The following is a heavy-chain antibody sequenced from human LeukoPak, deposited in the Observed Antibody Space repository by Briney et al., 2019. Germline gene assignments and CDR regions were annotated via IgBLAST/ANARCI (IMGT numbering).Heavy chain of an antibody. J-gene: IGHJ4*02. D-gene: IGHD2-2*01. CDR2: IKQDRSAK. CDR1: GFTFSDYW. Sequence: GGSLRLSCTASGFTFSDYWMTWVRQAPGKGLEWVANIKQDRSAKYYVDSVKGRFTISRDNDKNSLYLQMDSLRVEDTATYYCARWRGSTSERSDYWGQGTLVTVSS. V-gene: IGHV3-7*01. CDR3: ARWRGSTSERSDY.